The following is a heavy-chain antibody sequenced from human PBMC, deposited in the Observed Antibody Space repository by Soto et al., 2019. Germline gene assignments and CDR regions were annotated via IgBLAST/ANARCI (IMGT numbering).Heavy chain of an antibody. CDR1: GFTFSNYG. CDR2: ISYDGSHK. CDR3: AKDGAPRYCGRSSCHPSGAY. D-gene: IGHD2-15*01. J-gene: IGHJ4*02. Sequence: QVQLVESGGGVVQPGRSLRLSCAGSGFTFSNYGLHWVRQAPGKGLEWVAVISYDGSHKYYADSVKGRFTISRDNSNKCLYLKKNTLRAEDTAVYYCAKDGAPRYCGRSSCHPSGAYWGQLTLFTVSS. V-gene: IGHV3-30*18.